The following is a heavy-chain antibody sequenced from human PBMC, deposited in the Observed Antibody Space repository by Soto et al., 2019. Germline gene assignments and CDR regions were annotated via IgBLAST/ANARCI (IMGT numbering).Heavy chain of an antibody. D-gene: IGHD5-12*01. J-gene: IGHJ6*02. CDR2: IIPIFGTA. CDR1: GGTFSSYA. V-gene: IGHV1-69*13. Sequence: GASVKVSCKASGGTFSSYAISWVRQAPGQGLEWMGGIIPIFGTANYAQKFQGRVTITADESTSTAYMELSSLRSEDTAVYYCARLHSGYDRAYYYYGMDVWGQGTTVTVSS. CDR3: ARLHSGYDRAYYYYGMDV.